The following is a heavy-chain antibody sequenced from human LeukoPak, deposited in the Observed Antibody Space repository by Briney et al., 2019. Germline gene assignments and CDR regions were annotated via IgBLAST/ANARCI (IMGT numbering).Heavy chain of an antibody. D-gene: IGHD3-22*01. J-gene: IGHJ4*02. CDR1: GYTFTSYY. CDR2: INPSGGST. CDR3: ASSSGCYTVVYVY. V-gene: IGHV1-46*01. Sequence: GASVKVSCKASGYTFTSYYMHWVRQAPGQGLEWMGIINPSGGSTSYAQKFQGRVTMTRDMSTSTVYMELSSLRSEDTAVYYCASSSGCYTVVYVYWGQGTLVTVSS.